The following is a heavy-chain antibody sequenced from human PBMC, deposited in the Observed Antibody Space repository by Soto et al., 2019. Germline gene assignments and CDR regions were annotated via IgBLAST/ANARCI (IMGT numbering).Heavy chain of an antibody. CDR2: ISQSGNT. D-gene: IGHD6-6*01. V-gene: IGHV4-34*01. CDR3: ARAPKVSGSSQTRPDF. CDR1: SGSFSGYY. Sequence: SDTLSLTCSIYSGSFSGYYWSWILHPPGKGLELIGEISQSGNTNYSPSLKSRVSISIDTSKKQFSLNLASVSAADTAVYYCARAPKVSGSSQTRPDFWGQGTLVTVSS. J-gene: IGHJ4*02.